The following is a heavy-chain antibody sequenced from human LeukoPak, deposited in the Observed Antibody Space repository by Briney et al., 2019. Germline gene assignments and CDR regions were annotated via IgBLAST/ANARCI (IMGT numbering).Heavy chain of an antibody. CDR3: ARDKSGSYYGWNDAFDI. J-gene: IGHJ3*02. Sequence: PSETLSLTCTVSGGSLSTISYFWGWIRQPAGKGLEWIGRIYTSGSTNYNPSLKSRVTMSVDTSKNQFSLKLSSVTAADTAVYYCARDKSGSYYGWNDAFDIWGQGTMVTVSS. V-gene: IGHV4-61*02. CDR1: GGSLSTISYF. CDR2: IYTSGST. D-gene: IGHD1-26*01.